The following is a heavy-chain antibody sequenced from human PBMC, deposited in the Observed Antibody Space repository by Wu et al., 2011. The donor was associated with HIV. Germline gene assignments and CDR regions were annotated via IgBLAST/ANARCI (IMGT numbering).Heavy chain of an antibody. V-gene: IGHV5-51*03. CDR3: ARGLGGXNDGFNI. D-gene: IGHD5-24*01. Sequence: VQLVQSGTEVKKPGESLRISCKGFGYRFDNSWFGWVRQMPGKGLEWMGIIHLGDSDTRYSSSFQGQVTISADRSISTAYLQWNSLKASDTAMYYCARGLGGXNDGFNIWGQGTMVTVS. J-gene: IGHJ3*02. CDR2: IHLGDSDT. CDR1: GYRFDNSW.